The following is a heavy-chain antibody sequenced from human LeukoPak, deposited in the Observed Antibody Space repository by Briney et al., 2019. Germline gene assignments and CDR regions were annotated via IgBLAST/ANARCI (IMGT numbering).Heavy chain of an antibody. D-gene: IGHD3-10*01. J-gene: IGHJ6*03. CDR1: GFTFDDYV. V-gene: IGHV3-9*01. CDR2: ISWNSGSI. CDR3: AKDTGRNYYYYMDV. Sequence: GGSLRLSCAASGFTFDDYVMHWVRQAPGKGLEWVSGISWNSGSIGYADSVKGRFTISRDNAKNSLYLQMNSLRAGDTALYYCAKDTGRNYYYYMDVWGKGTTVTISS.